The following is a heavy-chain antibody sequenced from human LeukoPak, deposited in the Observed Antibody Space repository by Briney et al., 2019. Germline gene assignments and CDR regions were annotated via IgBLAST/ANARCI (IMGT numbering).Heavy chain of an antibody. D-gene: IGHD1-26*01. J-gene: IGHJ4*02. CDR3: VREAGTSGSYYNTFDY. CDR1: GYTFTSYG. V-gene: IGHV1-18*01. Sequence: GASVKVSCKASGYTFTSYGISWVRQAPGQGLEWMGWISAYNGNTNYAQKLQGRVTMTTDTSTSTAYMELRSLRSDDTAVYYCVREAGTSGSYYNTFDYWGQGTLVTVSS. CDR2: ISAYNGNT.